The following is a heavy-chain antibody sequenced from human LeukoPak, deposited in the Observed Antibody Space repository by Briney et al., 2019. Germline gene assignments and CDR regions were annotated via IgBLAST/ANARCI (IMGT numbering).Heavy chain of an antibody. J-gene: IGHJ4*02. Sequence: SETLSLTCTVSGGSISSGDYYWSWIRQHPGKGLEWIGYIYHSGSTYYNPSLKSRVTISVDRSKNQFSLKLSSVTAADTAVYYCARGYSGYERSFDYWGQGTLVTVSS. CDR3: ARGYSGYERSFDY. CDR1: GGSISSGDYY. CDR2: IYHSGST. V-gene: IGHV4-30-2*01. D-gene: IGHD5-12*01.